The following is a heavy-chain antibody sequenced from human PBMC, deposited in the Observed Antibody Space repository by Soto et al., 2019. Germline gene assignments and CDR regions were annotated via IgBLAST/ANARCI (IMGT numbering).Heavy chain of an antibody. CDR3: ARDRAPYSYQRPYYYYGMDV. Sequence: GASVKVSCKASGGTFSSYAISWVRQAPGQGLEWMGGIIPIFGTANYAQKFQGRVTITADESTSTAYMELSSLRSEDTAVYYCARDRAPYSYQRPYYYYGMDVWGQGTTVTVSS. CDR1: GGTFSSYA. CDR2: IIPIFGTA. V-gene: IGHV1-69*13. J-gene: IGHJ6*02. D-gene: IGHD5-18*01.